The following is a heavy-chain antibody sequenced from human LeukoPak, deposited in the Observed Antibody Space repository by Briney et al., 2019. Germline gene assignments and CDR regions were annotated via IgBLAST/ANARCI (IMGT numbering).Heavy chain of an antibody. V-gene: IGHV3-30*02. CDR2: IRYDGSNK. J-gene: IGHJ4*02. D-gene: IGHD3-9*01. Sequence: PGGSLRLSCAASGFTFSSYGMHWVRQAPGKGLEWVAFIRYDGSNKYYADSVKGRFTISRDNSKNTLYLQMNSLRAEDTAVYYCAKTNVLRYFDWSEPIDYWGQGTLVTVSS. CDR1: GFTFSSYG. CDR3: AKTNVLRYFDWSEPIDY.